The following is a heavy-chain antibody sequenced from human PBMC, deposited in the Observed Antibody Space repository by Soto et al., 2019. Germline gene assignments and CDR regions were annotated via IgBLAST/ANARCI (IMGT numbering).Heavy chain of an antibody. V-gene: IGHV3-48*02. Sequence: EVHLVESGGGLVQPGESLRLSCAASGFTFSGHSMNWVRQAPGKGLQWVSYISTTSTTIYYAASVKGRFTISRDNAKNSLYLQMNSLRDEDTAVYYCARNPPKAGIELDYWGQGTLVTVSS. CDR2: ISTTSTTI. CDR3: ARNPPKAGIELDY. J-gene: IGHJ4*02. D-gene: IGHD6-19*01. CDR1: GFTFSGHS.